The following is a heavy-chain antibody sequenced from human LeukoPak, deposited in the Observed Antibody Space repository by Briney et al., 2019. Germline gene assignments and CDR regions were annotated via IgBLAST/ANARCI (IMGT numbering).Heavy chain of an antibody. Sequence: ASETLSLTCTVSGGSISSYYWSWIRQPAGKGPEWIGRIYTSGSTNYNPSLKSRVTMSVDTSKNQFSLKLSSVTAADTAVYYCARDKDDSSGYDWFDPWGQGTLVTVSS. CDR3: ARDKDDSSGYDWFDP. CDR2: IYTSGST. D-gene: IGHD3-22*01. J-gene: IGHJ5*02. V-gene: IGHV4-4*07. CDR1: GGSISSYY.